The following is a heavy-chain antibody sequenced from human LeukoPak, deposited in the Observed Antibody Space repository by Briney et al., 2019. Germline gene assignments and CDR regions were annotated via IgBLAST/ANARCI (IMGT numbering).Heavy chain of an antibody. V-gene: IGHV4-59*01. CDR2: IYYSGST. CDR1: GGSISSYY. J-gene: IGHJ5*02. CDR3: ARGPGYCSSTSCYGGGFDP. D-gene: IGHD2-2*01. Sequence: SETLSLTCTVSGGSISSYYWSWIRQPPGKGLEWIGYIYYSGSTNYNPSLKSRVTISVDTSKNQFSLKLSSVTAADTAVYYCARGPGYCSSTSCYGGGFDPWGQGTLVTVSS.